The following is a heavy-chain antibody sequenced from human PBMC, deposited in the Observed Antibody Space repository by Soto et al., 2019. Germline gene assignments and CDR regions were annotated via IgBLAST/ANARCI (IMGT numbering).Heavy chain of an antibody. V-gene: IGHV3-30-3*01. CDR3: ATEEGDSRRWYFDY. J-gene: IGHJ4*02. Sequence: QVQLVESGGGVVQPGRSLRLSCAASGFTFSSYAMHWVRQAPGKGLEWVAVISHDGSNKYYADSVKGRFTISRDNSKHTMYLQMNGLRAEDWAVCCCATEEGDSRRWYFDYWGQGTLVTGSS. CDR1: GFTFSSYA. CDR2: ISHDGSNK. D-gene: IGHD6-13*01.